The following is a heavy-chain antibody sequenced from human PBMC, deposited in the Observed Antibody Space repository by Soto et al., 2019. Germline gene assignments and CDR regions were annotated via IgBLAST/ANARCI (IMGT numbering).Heavy chain of an antibody. Sequence: EVQLVESGGGLVKPGGSLRLSCAASGFTFSNAWMSWVRQAPGKGLEGVGLIKTKTDGGTTDYTAPVKGRFTISRADSENTLYLQMNSLKTEDTAVYSCTTGFDFRGQGTLVTVSS. V-gene: IGHV3-15*01. J-gene: IGHJ4*02. CDR1: GFTFSNAW. D-gene: IGHD3-3*01. CDR2: IKTKTDGGTT. CDR3: TTGFDF.